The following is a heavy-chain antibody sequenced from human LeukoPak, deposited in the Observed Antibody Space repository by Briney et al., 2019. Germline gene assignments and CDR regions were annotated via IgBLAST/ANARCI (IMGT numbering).Heavy chain of an antibody. J-gene: IGHJ4*02. CDR2: IYTTGSI. CDR3: ARAGYTISYYSLDY. D-gene: IGHD1-26*01. CDR1: GGSINSYY. V-gene: IGHV4-4*07. Sequence: RASETLSLTCTVSGGSINSYYWGWIRQPAGKGLEWIGRIYTTGSINYNPSLKSRVTISVDTSKNQFSLKLTSVTAADTGMYYCARAGYTISYYSLDYWGQGALVTVSS.